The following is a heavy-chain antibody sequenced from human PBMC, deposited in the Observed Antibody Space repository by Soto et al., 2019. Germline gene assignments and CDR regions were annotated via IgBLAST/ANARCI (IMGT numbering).Heavy chain of an antibody. J-gene: IGHJ6*02. D-gene: IGHD3-10*01. CDR2: IYYSGST. CDR3: ARDPTMVRGGHYGMDV. CDR1: GGSISSGGYY. Sequence: HVQLQESGPGLVKPSQTLSLTCTVSGGSISSGGYYWSWIRQHPGKGLEWIGYIYYSGSTYYNPSLKSRVTISVDTSKNQFSLKLSSVTAADTAVYYCARDPTMVRGGHYGMDVWGQGTTVTVSS. V-gene: IGHV4-31*03.